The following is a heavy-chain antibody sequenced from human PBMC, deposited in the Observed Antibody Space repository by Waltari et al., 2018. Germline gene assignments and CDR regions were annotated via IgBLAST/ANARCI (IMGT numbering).Heavy chain of an antibody. Sequence: EVQLLESGGGLVQPGGSLRLSCAASGFTFSSYAMSWVRRAPGKGVEWVEAIRGSGGSTYYADAVKGRFTISRDNSKNTLYLQMNSLRAEDTAVYYCATYSYGPDYWGQGTLVTVSS. CDR1: GFTFSSYA. J-gene: IGHJ4*02. CDR2: IRGSGGST. D-gene: IGHD5-18*01. V-gene: IGHV3-23*01. CDR3: ATYSYGPDY.